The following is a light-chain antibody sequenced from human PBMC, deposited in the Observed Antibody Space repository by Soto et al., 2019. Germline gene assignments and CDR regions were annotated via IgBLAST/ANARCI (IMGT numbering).Light chain of an antibody. Sequence: EIVLTQSPGTLSLSPGERATLSCRASQSVSSSYLAWYQQKPGQAPRLLIYGASSRATGIPDRFSGSGSGTDFTLTISRLEPGDFAVYYCQQRSNWPPITFGQGTRLEIK. J-gene: IGKJ5*01. CDR1: QSVSSSY. CDR3: QQRSNWPPIT. CDR2: GAS. V-gene: IGKV3D-20*02.